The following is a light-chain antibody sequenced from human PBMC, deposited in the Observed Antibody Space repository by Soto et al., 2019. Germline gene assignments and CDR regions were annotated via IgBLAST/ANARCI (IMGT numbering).Light chain of an antibody. V-gene: IGKV3-20*01. CDR2: AAS. CDR3: QQYKDYVYT. J-gene: IGKJ2*01. CDR1: QSLNTNS. Sequence: EIVLTQSPGTLSLSPGERATLSCRASQSLNTNSLAWYQQKPGQTPRLLIYAASTRDTDIPDRFIGSGSGTDFALTITRLEPEDFALYYCQQYKDYVYTFGQGTKVESK.